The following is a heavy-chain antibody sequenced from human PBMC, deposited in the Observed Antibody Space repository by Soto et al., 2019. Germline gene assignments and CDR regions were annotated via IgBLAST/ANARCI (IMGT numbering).Heavy chain of an antibody. V-gene: IGHV3-7*01. Sequence: EVQLVESGGGLVQPGGSLRLSCAASGFAFSSYWMSWVRQAPGKGLEWVANIKKDGSEEYYVDSVKGRFTISRDSAKNSLYLQMNSLRAEDTAVYYRATSSDTGYIFDFWGQGTLVTVSS. J-gene: IGHJ4*02. CDR2: IKKDGSEE. CDR1: GFAFSSYW. CDR3: ATSSDTGYIFDF. D-gene: IGHD3-9*01.